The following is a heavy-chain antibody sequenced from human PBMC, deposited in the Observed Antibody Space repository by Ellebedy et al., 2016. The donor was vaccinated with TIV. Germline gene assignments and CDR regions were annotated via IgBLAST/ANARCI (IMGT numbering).Heavy chain of an antibody. D-gene: IGHD5-24*01. CDR2: IYYTGST. CDR1: GGSISGSSYY. J-gene: IGHJ4*02. CDR3: ERGRWLQPYFDY. V-gene: IGHV4-31*03. Sequence: MPSETLSLTCTVSGGSISGSSYYWGWIRQHPGKGLEWIGYIYYTGSTYYNPSLKRRLIISVDTSKNQFSLKLTSVTAADTAVYYCERGRWLQPYFDYWGQGTPVTVSS.